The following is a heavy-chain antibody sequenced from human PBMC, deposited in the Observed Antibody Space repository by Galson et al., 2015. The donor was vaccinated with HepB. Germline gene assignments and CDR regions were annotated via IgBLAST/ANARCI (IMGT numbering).Heavy chain of an antibody. CDR3: AKPKLWYSSGWSYYFDY. D-gene: IGHD6-19*01. J-gene: IGHJ4*02. Sequence: SLRLSCAASGFTFSSYALSRVRQAPGQGLEWVAAISGSGGSTYYADTAKGRFTISRDNSKNTLYLQMNSLRAEDTAVYYCAKPKLWYSSGWSYYFDYWGQGTLVTVSS. V-gene: IGHV3-23*01. CDR2: ISGSGGST. CDR1: GFTFSSYA.